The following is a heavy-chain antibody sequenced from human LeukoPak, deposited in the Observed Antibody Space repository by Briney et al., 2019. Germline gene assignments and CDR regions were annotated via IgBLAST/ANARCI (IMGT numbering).Heavy chain of an antibody. Sequence: ASVKVSFKASGYTFTGYYMHWVRQAPGQGLEWMGWINPNSGGTNYAQKFQGRVTMTRDTSISTAYMELSRLRSDDTAVYYCARGLVRGVNVGDYWGQGSLVTVSS. CDR2: INPNSGGT. V-gene: IGHV1-2*02. CDR1: GYTFTGYY. D-gene: IGHD3-10*01. CDR3: ARGLVRGVNVGDY. J-gene: IGHJ4*02.